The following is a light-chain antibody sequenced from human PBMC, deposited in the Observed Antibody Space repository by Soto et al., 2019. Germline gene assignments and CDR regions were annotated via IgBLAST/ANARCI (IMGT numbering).Light chain of an antibody. CDR1: QSVSSSY. J-gene: IGKJ1*01. V-gene: IGKV3D-20*02. CDR2: GAS. CDR3: QQRSNWPPTWT. Sequence: IVLTQSPGTLSLSPGERATLSCRASQSVSSSYLAWYQQKPGQAPRLLIYGASSRATGIPDRFSGSGSGTDFTLTISRLEPEDFAVYYCQQRSNWPPTWTFGQGTRWIS.